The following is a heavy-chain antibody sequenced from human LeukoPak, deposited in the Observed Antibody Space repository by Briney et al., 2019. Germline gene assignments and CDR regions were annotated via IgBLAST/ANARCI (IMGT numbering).Heavy chain of an antibody. CDR3: ARDSVRDYYDSSGYYDY. Sequence: SVKVSCKASGGTFSSYAISWVRQAPGQGLEWMGGIIPIFGTANYAQKFQGRVTITTDESTSTAYMELSSLRSDDTAVYYCARDSVRDYYDSSGYYDYWGQGTLVTVSS. J-gene: IGHJ4*02. D-gene: IGHD3-22*01. CDR1: GGTFSSYA. V-gene: IGHV1-69*05. CDR2: IIPIFGTA.